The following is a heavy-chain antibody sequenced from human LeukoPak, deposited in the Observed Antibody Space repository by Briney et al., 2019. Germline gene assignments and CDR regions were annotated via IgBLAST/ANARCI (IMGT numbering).Heavy chain of an antibody. CDR1: GFTFSSYA. V-gene: IGHV3-23*01. CDR2: ISGSGGST. J-gene: IGHJ3*02. Sequence: GGSLRLSCAASGFTFSSYAMSWVRQAPGKGLKWVSAISGSGGSTYYADSVKGRFTISRDNSKNTLYLQINSLRAEDTAVYYCARDYIVVVPAASVPPYVNDAFDIWGQGTMVTVSS. CDR3: ARDYIVVVPAASVPPYVNDAFDI. D-gene: IGHD2-2*01.